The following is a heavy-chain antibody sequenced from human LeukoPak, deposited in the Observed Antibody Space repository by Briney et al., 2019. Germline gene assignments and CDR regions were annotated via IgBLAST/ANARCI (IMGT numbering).Heavy chain of an antibody. D-gene: IGHD6-19*01. V-gene: IGHV3-23*01. CDR1: GFTFSSYG. CDR2: ISGSGGST. Sequence: PGGSLRLSCAASGFTFSSYGMSWVRRAPGKGLEWVSGISGSGGSTYYADSVKGRSTISRDNSKNTLYLQMNSLRAEDTAVYYCARDTPVAVAVFDYWGQGTLVTVSP. J-gene: IGHJ4*02. CDR3: ARDTPVAVAVFDY.